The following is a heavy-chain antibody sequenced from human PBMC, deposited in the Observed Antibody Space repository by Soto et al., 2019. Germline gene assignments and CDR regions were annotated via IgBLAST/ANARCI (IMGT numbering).Heavy chain of an antibody. D-gene: IGHD6-6*01. CDR2: ISYDGRNK. Sequence: QVQVVQSGGGVVQPGRSLRLSCAASGFTFSTYAMHWARQPPGKGLEWVAVISYDGRNKFYADSVKGRFTISRDNSENTLYLQMNSLRPEDTAVYYCAREGAEYSTSSEWDYWGQGTLVTASS. J-gene: IGHJ4*02. CDR3: AREGAEYSTSSEWDY. V-gene: IGHV3-30*04. CDR1: GFTFSTYA.